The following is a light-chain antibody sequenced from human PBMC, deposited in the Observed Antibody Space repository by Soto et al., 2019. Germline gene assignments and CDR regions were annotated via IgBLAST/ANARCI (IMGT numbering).Light chain of an antibody. CDR2: GAS. Sequence: EIVMTQSPATLSVSPGERVTLSCRASQSVSSDLAWYQQKPGQAPRLLLYGASTRATDIPAKFSGSGSGTEFSLTISSLQSEDFALYYCQQYNSWPLTFGGGTKVEIK. V-gene: IGKV3-15*01. CDR3: QQYNSWPLT. CDR1: QSVSSD. J-gene: IGKJ4*01.